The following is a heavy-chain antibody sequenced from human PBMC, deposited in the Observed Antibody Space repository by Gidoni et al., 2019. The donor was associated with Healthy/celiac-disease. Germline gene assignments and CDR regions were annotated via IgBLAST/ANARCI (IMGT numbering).Heavy chain of an antibody. J-gene: IGHJ3*02. CDR2: IYTSGST. CDR1: VGSISSYY. Sequence: QVQLQESGPGLVKPSETLSLTCTVSVGSISSYYWIWLRQPAGKGLEWIGRIYTSGSTNYNPSLKSRVTMSVDTSKIQFSLKLSSVTAAYTAVYYCARERPLNRDAFDIWGQGTMVTVSS. V-gene: IGHV4-4*07. CDR3: ARERPLNRDAFDI.